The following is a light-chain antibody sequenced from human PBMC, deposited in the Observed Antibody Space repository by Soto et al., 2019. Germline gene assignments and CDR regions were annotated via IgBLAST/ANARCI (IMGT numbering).Light chain of an antibody. V-gene: IGKV3-15*01. Sequence: EVVMTQSPATLSVSPGEGVTLSCRASQGIGDTLAWYQHKPGQTPRLLIYGTSTRATGIPARFSGTGSETDFTLTISGLQSEDSAVYFCQQYNNWPFSFGQGTRLEIK. CDR2: GTS. J-gene: IGKJ5*01. CDR1: QGIGDT. CDR3: QQYNNWPFS.